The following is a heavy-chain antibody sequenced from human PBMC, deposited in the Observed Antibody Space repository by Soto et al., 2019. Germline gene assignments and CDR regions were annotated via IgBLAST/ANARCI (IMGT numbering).Heavy chain of an antibody. CDR2: ISWNSGSI. V-gene: IGHV3-9*01. D-gene: IGHD6-19*01. Sequence: EVQLVESGGGLVQPGRSLRLSCAASGFTFDDYAMHWVRQAPGKGLEWVSGISWNSGSIGYADSVKGRFTISRDNAKNSLYLQMNSLRAEYTALYYCAKDRGLVLSCYFDYGGQGTLVTVSS. CDR1: GFTFDDYA. CDR3: AKDRGLVLSCYFDY. J-gene: IGHJ4*02.